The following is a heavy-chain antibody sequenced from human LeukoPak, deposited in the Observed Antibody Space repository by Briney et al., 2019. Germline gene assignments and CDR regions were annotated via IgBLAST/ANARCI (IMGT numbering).Heavy chain of an antibody. D-gene: IGHD6-13*01. V-gene: IGHV3-11*01. J-gene: IGHJ4*02. Sequence: GGSWRLSLPVPEFTFSDSYMSWIGQAPGRGRGGVSFISSGGSTISHADSVKGRFTISRDNAENSLYLQMNSLRAEDTAVYYCARRATAGSCFDYWGQGTLVTVSS. CDR3: ARRATAGSCFDY. CDR1: EFTFSDSY. CDR2: ISSGGSTI.